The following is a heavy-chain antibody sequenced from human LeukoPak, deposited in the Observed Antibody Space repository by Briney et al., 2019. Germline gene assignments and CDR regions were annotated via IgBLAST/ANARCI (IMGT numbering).Heavy chain of an antibody. J-gene: IGHJ4*02. V-gene: IGHV1-8*01. CDR2: MNPNSGNT. CDR1: GYTFTSYD. D-gene: IGHD1-1*01. Sequence: ASVKVSCKASGYTFTSYDIYWVRQATGQGLEWMGWMNPNSGNTAYAQKFQGRVTLTRNTSISTAHMELSSLRSEDTAVYYCARGLRRGTVDYWGQGTLVTVSS. CDR3: ARGLRRGTVDY.